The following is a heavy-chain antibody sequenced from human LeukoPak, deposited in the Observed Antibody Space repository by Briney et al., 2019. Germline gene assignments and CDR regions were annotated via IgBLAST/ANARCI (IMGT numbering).Heavy chain of an antibody. Sequence: GGSLRLSCTASGFTFSSYTMTWVRQAPGKGLQWVSTITTGDGNTYYADSVKGRFTVSRDDSKNTLYLQMNSLRAEDTAVYYCAKDGGLWVSAHWGDSWGRGTLVTVSS. D-gene: IGHD7-27*01. CDR1: GFTFSSYT. V-gene: IGHV3-23*01. CDR2: ITTGDGNT. J-gene: IGHJ4*02. CDR3: AKDGGLWVSAHWGDS.